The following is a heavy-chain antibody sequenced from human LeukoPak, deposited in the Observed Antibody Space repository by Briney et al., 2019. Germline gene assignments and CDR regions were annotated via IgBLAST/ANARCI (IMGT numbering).Heavy chain of an antibody. CDR1: GGSISSYY. CDR3: ARMGIAAAEVDY. Sequence: SETLSLTCTVSGGSISSYYWSWIRQPPGKGLEWIGYIYYSGSTNYNPSLKSRVTISVDTSKNQFSLKLSSVTAADTAVYYCARMGIAAAEVDYWGQGTLATVSS. CDR2: IYYSGST. V-gene: IGHV4-59*08. D-gene: IGHD6-13*01. J-gene: IGHJ4*02.